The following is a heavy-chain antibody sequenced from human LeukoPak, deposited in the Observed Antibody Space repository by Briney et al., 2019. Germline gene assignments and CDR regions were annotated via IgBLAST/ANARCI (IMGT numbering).Heavy chain of an antibody. V-gene: IGHV6-1*01. CDR1: GDSVSINSAA. J-gene: IGHJ4*02. CDR3: ARVGSSGWYDPAEFDY. Sequence: SQTLSLTFAISGDSVSINSAAWNWIRQSPSRGLEWLGSTYYRSKWYNDYAVSVKSRITITPDTSKNQFSLQLNSVTPEDTAVYYCARVGSSGWYDPAEFDYWGQGTLVTVSS. D-gene: IGHD6-19*01. CDR2: TYYRSKWYN.